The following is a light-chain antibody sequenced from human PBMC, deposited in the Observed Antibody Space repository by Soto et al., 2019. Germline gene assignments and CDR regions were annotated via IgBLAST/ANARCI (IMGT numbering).Light chain of an antibody. CDR1: QSVSSS. Sequence: EIVMTQSPSTLSVSPGGRATLSCRASQSVSSSLAWYQQKPGQAPRLLIYGASARATGFPARFSASGSGTEFTLTISSLQSEDFAVYYCQQYNNWPWTFGQGTKVDIK. V-gene: IGKV3-15*01. CDR3: QQYNNWPWT. J-gene: IGKJ1*01. CDR2: GAS.